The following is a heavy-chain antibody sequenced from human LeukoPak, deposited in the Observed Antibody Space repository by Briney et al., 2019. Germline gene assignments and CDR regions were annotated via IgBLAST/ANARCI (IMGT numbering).Heavy chain of an antibody. D-gene: IGHD2-21*01. CDR1: GFTFSNFA. V-gene: IGHV3-23*01. CDR2: ISASADYT. J-gene: IGHJ4*02. CDR3: AKPIRGHTTSPLVF. Sequence: PGGSLRLSCEASGFTFSNFALTWVRQAPGKGLEWVSSISASADYTHYADSVKGRFTISRDDSRNTVYLQMNSLGGEDTALYYCAKPIRGHTTSPLVFWGQGTLVTVSS.